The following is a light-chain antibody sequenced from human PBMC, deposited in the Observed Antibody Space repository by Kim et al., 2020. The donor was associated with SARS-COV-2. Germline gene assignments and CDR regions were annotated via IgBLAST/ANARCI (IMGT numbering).Light chain of an antibody. CDR3: QQSYSIPHA. CDR1: QNIRSY. Sequence: STSVGDRVNITCRTSQNIRSYVNWYQQTPGKAPNLLIYGASTLQSGVTSMFSDSVSGTDFTLTISSLQPEDFASYYCQQSYSIPHAFGQGTNLEI. CDR2: GAS. V-gene: IGKV1-39*01. J-gene: IGKJ2*01.